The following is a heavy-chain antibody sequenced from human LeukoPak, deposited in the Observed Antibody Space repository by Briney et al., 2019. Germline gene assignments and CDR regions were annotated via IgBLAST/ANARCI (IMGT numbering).Heavy chain of an antibody. J-gene: IGHJ4*02. CDR2: ISSDGSKN. D-gene: IGHD1-1*01. V-gene: IGHV3-30*18. Sequence: GGSLRLSCAASGFTFSNYGMHWFRQTPGKGLEWVALISSDGSKNIYADSVKGRFTISRDNSKNTVYLQMNSLRAEDTAVYYCVKGLVQTTMSYSVDYWGQGALVTVSS. CDR3: VKGLVQTTMSYSVDY. CDR1: GFTFSNYG.